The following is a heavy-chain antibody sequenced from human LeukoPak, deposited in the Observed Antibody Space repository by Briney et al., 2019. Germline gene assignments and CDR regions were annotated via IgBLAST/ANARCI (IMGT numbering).Heavy chain of an antibody. Sequence: PSETLSLTCTVSGASISDYYWSWIRQPPGKGLEWIGYIYYSGSTNYNPSLKSRVTISVDTSKNQFSLKLSSATAADTAVYYCARHDTVAFDIWGQGTMVTVSS. CDR2: IYYSGST. J-gene: IGHJ3*02. CDR3: ARHDTVAFDI. CDR1: GASISDYY. V-gene: IGHV4-59*08.